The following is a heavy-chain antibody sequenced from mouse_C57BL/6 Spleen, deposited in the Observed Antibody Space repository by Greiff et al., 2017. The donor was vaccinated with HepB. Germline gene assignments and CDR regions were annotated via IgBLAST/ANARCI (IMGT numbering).Heavy chain of an antibody. CDR2: INPNYGTT. Sequence: EVKVVESGPELVKPGASVKISCKASGYSFTDYNMNWVKQSNGKSLEWIGVINPNYGTTSYNQKFKGKATLTVDQSSSTAYMQLNSLTSEDSAVYYCARQAYYSNYGYFDVWGTGTTVTVSS. V-gene: IGHV1-39*01. CDR1: GYSFTDYN. J-gene: IGHJ1*03. D-gene: IGHD2-5*01. CDR3: ARQAYYSNYGYFDV.